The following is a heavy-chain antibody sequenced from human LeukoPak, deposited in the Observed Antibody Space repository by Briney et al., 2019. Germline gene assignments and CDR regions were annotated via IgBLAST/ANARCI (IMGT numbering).Heavy chain of an antibody. CDR3: ARVERDAFDI. D-gene: IGHD1-26*01. J-gene: IGHJ3*02. CDR2: ISSSSSTI. Sequence: GGSLRLSCAASGFTFSSYSMSWVRQAPGKGLEWVSYISSSSSTIYYADSVKGRFTISRDNAKNSLYLQMNSLRAEDTAVYYCARVERDAFDIWGQGTMVTVSS. V-gene: IGHV3-48*01. CDR1: GFTFSSYS.